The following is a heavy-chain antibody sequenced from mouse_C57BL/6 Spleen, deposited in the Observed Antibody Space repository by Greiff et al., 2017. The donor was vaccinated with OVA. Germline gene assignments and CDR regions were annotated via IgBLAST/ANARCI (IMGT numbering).Heavy chain of an antibody. CDR3: ARGGNYYAPFAY. D-gene: IGHD1-1*01. J-gene: IGHJ3*01. Sequence: EVKLLESGGGLVKPGGSLKLSCAASGFTFSDYGMHWVRQAPEKGLEWVAYISSGSSTIYYADTVKGRFTISRDTATNTLFLQMTSLRSEDTAMYYCARGGNYYAPFAYWGQGTLVTVSA. CDR2: ISSGSSTI. CDR1: GFTFSDYG. V-gene: IGHV5-17*01.